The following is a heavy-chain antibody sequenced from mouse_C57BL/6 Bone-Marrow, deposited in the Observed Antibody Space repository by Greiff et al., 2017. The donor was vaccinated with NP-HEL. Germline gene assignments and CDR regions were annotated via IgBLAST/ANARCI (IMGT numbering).Heavy chain of an antibody. CDR2: IHPNSGST. J-gene: IGHJ2*01. V-gene: IGHV1-64*01. CDR3: EGNYAYYFDY. CDR1: GYTFTSYW. Sequence: QVQLQQPGAELVKPGASVKLSCKASGYTFTSYWMHWVKQRPGQGLEWIGMIHPNSGSTNYNEKFKSKAPLTVDKSSSTAYMQLSSLTSEDSAVDYCEGNYAYYFDYWGQGTTLTVSS. D-gene: IGHD2-1*01.